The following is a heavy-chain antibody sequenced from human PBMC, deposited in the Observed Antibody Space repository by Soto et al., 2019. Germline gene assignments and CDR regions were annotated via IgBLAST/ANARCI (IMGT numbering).Heavy chain of an antibody. D-gene: IGHD3-22*01. CDR2: IWFDGSKK. V-gene: IGHV3-33*01. CDR3: ARAYYDSSDYYYTQHWGYFQH. CDR1: GFTFSRYG. Sequence: QVQLVESGGGVVQPGTSLRLSCEASGFTFSRYGMHWVRQAPGKGLEWVAFIWFDGSKKYYADSVKGRFTISRDNSKNTLYLPMNSLRAEDTAVYYCARAYYDSSDYYYTQHWGYFQHWGQGTLVTVSS. J-gene: IGHJ1*01.